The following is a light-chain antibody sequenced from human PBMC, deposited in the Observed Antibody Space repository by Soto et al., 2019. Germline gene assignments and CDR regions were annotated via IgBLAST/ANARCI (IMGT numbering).Light chain of an antibody. CDR2: AAS. Sequence: DIQMTQSPSSVSASVGDRVTITCRASQDINNFLAWFQQKPGRAPKTLIFAASRLHSGIPSRFSGSGSGTTFTLTISSLQPEDLGTYYCQHYDGYPQTFGQGTRLEIK. J-gene: IGKJ5*01. CDR3: QHYDGYPQT. CDR1: QDINNF. V-gene: IGKV1-16*01.